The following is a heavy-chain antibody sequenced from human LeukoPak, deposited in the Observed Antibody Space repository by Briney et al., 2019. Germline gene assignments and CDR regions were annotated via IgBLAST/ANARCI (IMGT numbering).Heavy chain of an antibody. CDR1: GGSISSYY. CDR3: ARPIAAAGIRSQGKPRNWFDP. Sequence: SETLSLTCTVSGGSISSYYWSWIRQPPGKGLEWIGYIYYSGSTNYNPSLKSRVTISVDTSKNQFSLKLSSVTAADTAVYYCARPIAAAGIRSQGKPRNWFDPWGQGTLVTVSS. D-gene: IGHD6-13*01. V-gene: IGHV4-59*12. CDR2: IYYSGST. J-gene: IGHJ5*02.